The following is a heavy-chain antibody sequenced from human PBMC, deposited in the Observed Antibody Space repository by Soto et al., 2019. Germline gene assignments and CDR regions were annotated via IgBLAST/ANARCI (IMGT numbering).Heavy chain of an antibody. CDR3: ARDSPLTTGWFDP. D-gene: IGHD4-17*01. CDR2: IDHNSGGT. CDR1: GYTFTDYY. J-gene: IGHJ5*02. V-gene: IGHV1-2*07. Sequence: QVQLVQSGAEVKKPGASVRVSCKASGYTFTDYYLHWVRQAPGQWLEWMGWIDHNSGGTQYARKFQARVTMTRDTSTSTAYMELSRLQSDDTAIYYCARDSPLTTGWFDPWGQGTLVTVSS.